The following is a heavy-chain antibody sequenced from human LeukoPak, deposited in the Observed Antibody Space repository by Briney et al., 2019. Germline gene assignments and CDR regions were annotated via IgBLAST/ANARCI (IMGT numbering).Heavy chain of an antibody. Sequence: GGSLRLSCAASGFTFNSFAMNWVRQAPGKGLEWVSSISGSDGSSHYADFVKGRFTISRDNSKNTLHLQMNSLRAEDTAVYYCAKSLGVRGYTRYKGFDQWSQGTLVTVSS. D-gene: IGHD3-16*02. CDR1: GFTFNSFA. V-gene: IGHV3-23*01. J-gene: IGHJ4*02. CDR3: AKSLGVRGYTRYKGFDQ. CDR2: ISGSDGSS.